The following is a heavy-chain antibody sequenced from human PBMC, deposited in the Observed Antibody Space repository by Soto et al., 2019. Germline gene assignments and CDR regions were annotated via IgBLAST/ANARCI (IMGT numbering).Heavy chain of an antibody. Sequence: EVQLLESGGGLVQPGGSLRLSCAASGFTFSNYAVTWVRQAPGKGLEWVSTISGSGGSTYYADSVKGRFTISRDNSKNPLYLEMNRLRAEETAVYDCAKDQGSSWYEIDYWGQGTLVTVSS. CDR3: AKDQGSSWYEIDY. CDR2: ISGSGGST. CDR1: GFTFSNYA. V-gene: IGHV3-23*01. J-gene: IGHJ4*02. D-gene: IGHD6-13*01.